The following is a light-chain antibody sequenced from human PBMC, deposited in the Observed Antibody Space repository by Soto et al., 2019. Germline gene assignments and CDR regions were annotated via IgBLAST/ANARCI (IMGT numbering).Light chain of an antibody. CDR3: QQYNSWWT. Sequence: DIQMTQSPSSLSASVGDRVTITCRASQTISNYLNWYRQTPGKAPKLLIYDASSLESGVPSRFSGSGSGTEFTLTISSLQPDDFATYYCQQYNSWWTFGQGTKVDIK. J-gene: IGKJ1*01. V-gene: IGKV1-5*01. CDR2: DAS. CDR1: QTISNY.